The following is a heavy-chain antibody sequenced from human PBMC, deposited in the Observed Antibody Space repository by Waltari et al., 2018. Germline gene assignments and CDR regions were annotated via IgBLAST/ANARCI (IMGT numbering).Heavy chain of an antibody. J-gene: IGHJ4*02. D-gene: IGHD4-17*01. Sequence: QVQLQESGPGLVKPSQTLPLTCTVSGGSISSGGYYWSWIRQHPGKGLEWIGYIYYSGSTYYNPSLKSLVTISGDTSKNQFSLKLSSGTAADTAVYYCARDSIYGGGYFDYWGQGTLVTVSS. CDR1: GGSISSGGYY. CDR2: IYYSGST. V-gene: IGHV4-31*01. CDR3: ARDSIYGGGYFDY.